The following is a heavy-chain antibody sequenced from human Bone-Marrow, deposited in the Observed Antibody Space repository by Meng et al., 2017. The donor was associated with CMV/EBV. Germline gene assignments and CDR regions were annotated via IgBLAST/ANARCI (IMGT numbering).Heavy chain of an antibody. CDR1: GFTFSSYA. CDR3: AKGPSGSYRDYFDY. V-gene: IGHV3-23*03. D-gene: IGHD1-26*01. J-gene: IGHJ4*02. Sequence: GGSLRLSCAASGFTFSSYAMSWVRQAPGKGLEWVSVIYSGGSSTYYADAVKGRFTISRDNSKNTLYLQMNSLRAEDTAVYYCAKGPSGSYRDYFDYWGQGTLVTVSS. CDR2: IYSGGSST.